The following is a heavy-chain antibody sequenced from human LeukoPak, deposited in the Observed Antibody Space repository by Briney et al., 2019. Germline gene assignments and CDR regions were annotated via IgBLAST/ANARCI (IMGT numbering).Heavy chain of an antibody. V-gene: IGHV1-69*13. CDR1: GGTFSSYA. Sequence: SVKVSCKASGGTFSSYAISRVRQAPGQGLEWMGGIIPIFGTANYAQKFQGRVTTTADESTSTAYMELSSLRSEDTAVYYCAGDIVVGQAFDIWGQGTMVTVSS. D-gene: IGHD2-15*01. J-gene: IGHJ3*02. CDR2: IIPIFGTA. CDR3: AGDIVVGQAFDI.